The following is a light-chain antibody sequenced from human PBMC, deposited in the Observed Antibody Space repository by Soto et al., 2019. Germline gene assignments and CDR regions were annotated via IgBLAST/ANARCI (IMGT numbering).Light chain of an antibody. V-gene: IGLV1-44*01. Sequence: QSVLTQPPSASGTPGQRVTISCSGSRSNIGSNAVSWYRQVPGTAPKVLIYLNNQRPSGVPDRFSGFKSGTSASLAISGLQSDDEAYYYCAAWDDSPNGLVFGGGTKVTVL. CDR1: RSNIGSNA. J-gene: IGLJ2*01. CDR2: LNN. CDR3: AAWDDSPNGLV.